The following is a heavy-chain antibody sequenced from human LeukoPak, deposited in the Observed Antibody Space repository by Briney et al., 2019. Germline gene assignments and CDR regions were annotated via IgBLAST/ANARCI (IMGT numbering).Heavy chain of an antibody. CDR2: IRSKANSYAT. D-gene: IGHD6-19*01. J-gene: IGHJ4*02. CDR3: TRQIAVAGSEDY. Sequence: GGSLRLSCAASGFTFSGSAMHWVRQASGKGLEWVGRIRSKANSYATAYAASVKGRFTISRDDSENTAYLQMNSLKTEDTAVYYCTRQIAVAGSEDYWGQGTLVTVSS. CDR1: GFTFSGSA. V-gene: IGHV3-73*01.